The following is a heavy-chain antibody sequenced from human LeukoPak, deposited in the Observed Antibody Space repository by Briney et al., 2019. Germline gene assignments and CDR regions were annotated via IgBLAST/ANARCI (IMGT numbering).Heavy chain of an antibody. CDR1: GFTFSNAW. J-gene: IGHJ3*02. CDR3: AREGRPEAFDI. CDR2: IKQDGSEK. V-gene: IGHV3-7*01. Sequence: GGSLRLSCAASGFTFSNAWMTWVRQAPGKGREWVANIKQDGSEKYYVDSVKGRFTISRDNAKNSLYLQMNSLRAEDTAVYYCAREGRPEAFDIWGQGTMVTVSS.